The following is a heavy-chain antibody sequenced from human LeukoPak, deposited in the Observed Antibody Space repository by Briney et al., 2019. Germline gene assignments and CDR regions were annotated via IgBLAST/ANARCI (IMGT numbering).Heavy chain of an antibody. J-gene: IGHJ3*02. Sequence: ASVKVSCKASGYTFTSNAMHWVRQAPGQRPEWMGWINTGNGNTKYSQKFQGRVTMTRDTSISTAYMELSRLRSDDTAVYYCARGDSSGFHHDAFDIWGQGTMVTVSS. D-gene: IGHD6-19*01. CDR3: ARGDSSGFHHDAFDI. CDR1: GYTFTSNA. CDR2: INTGNGNT. V-gene: IGHV1-3*04.